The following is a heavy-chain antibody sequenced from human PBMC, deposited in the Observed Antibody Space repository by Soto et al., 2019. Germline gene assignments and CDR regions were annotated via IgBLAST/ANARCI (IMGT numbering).Heavy chain of an antibody. CDR2: ISHDGSNK. CDR3: AKHLLAVAGYLYGMDV. J-gene: IGHJ6*02. D-gene: IGHD6-19*01. V-gene: IGHV3-30*18. CDR1: GFTFSSYV. Sequence: QVQLVESGGGVVQPGRSLRLSCAASGFTFSSYVMHWVRKAPGKGLEWVAVISHDGSNKYFADSVKGRFTISRDNSQNTLYLQMNSLRAEDTAVYYCAKHLLAVAGYLYGMDVWGQGIIVTVS.